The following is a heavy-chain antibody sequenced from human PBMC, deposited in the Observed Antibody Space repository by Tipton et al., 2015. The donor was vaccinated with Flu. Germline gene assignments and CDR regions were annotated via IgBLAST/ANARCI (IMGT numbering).Heavy chain of an antibody. D-gene: IGHD3-10*01. CDR2: IIPILGIA. Sequence: QVQLVQSGPEVKKPGSSVKVSCKASGGTFSSYAISWVRQAPGQGLEWMGGIIPILGIANYAQKFQGRVTITADESTSTAYMELSSLRAEDTALYYCAKALLGGSGLYNWFDPWGQGTLVTVSS. CDR1: GGTFSSYA. CDR3: AKALLGGSGLYNWFDP. V-gene: IGHV1-69*01. J-gene: IGHJ5*02.